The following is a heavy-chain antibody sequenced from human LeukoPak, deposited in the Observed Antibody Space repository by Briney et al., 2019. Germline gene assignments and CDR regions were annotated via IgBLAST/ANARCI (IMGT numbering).Heavy chain of an antibody. CDR3: AKRGRAGYCGNTSCLLDAFDI. Sequence: GGSLRLSCAASGFTFSSYCMHWVRQAPGKGLEWVAFIRYDGFNEYYAASVKGRFTISRDNSKNTLYLQMNSLRAEDTAVYYCAKRGRAGYCGNTSCLLDAFDIWGRGTMVTVSS. D-gene: IGHD2-2*01. CDR2: IRYDGFNE. V-gene: IGHV3-30*02. CDR1: GFTFSSYC. J-gene: IGHJ3*02.